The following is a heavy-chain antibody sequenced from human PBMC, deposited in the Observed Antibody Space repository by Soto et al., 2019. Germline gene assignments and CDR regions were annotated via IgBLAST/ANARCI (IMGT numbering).Heavy chain of an antibody. CDR1: GFTFSRYW. CDR3: VRDDTRRNNDFWSGHHTTDALDI. V-gene: IGHV3-7*01. D-gene: IGHD3-3*01. J-gene: IGHJ3*02. CDR2: IKQDGSEK. Sequence: EVQLVESGGGLVQPGGSLRLSCAASGFTFSRYWMRWVRQAPGKGLEWVANIKQDGSEKYYVESVKGRVTMSRDNTQSSLELRMDSRRAEDTAVYYCVRDDTRRNNDFWSGHHTTDALDIWCQGRMVTVPS.